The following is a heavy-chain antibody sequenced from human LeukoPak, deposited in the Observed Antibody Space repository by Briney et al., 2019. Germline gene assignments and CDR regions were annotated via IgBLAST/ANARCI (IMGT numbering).Heavy chain of an antibody. J-gene: IGHJ5*02. Sequence: KTSETLSLTCAVYGGSFSGYYWSWIRQPPGKGLEWIGEINHSGSTNYNPSLKSRVTISVDTSKNQFSLKLSSVTAADTAVYYCARVVGGYYDSSGYRWLDPWGQGTLVTVSS. V-gene: IGHV4-34*01. D-gene: IGHD3-22*01. CDR2: INHSGST. CDR1: GGSFSGYY. CDR3: ARVVGGYYDSSGYRWLDP.